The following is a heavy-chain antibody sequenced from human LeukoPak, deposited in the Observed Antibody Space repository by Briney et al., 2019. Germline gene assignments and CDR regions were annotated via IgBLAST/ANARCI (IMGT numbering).Heavy chain of an antibody. CDR1: GDTFTTYA. D-gene: IGHD5-24*01. J-gene: IGHJ4*02. Sequence: SVKVSCKTSGDTFTTYAIIWVRQAPGQGLEWMGGIIPMFGTPNYAQRLQGRVTITADKSTKTAYMELRSLRSDDTAVYYCARDGAYRDGYKPIFDYWGQGTLVTVSS. CDR3: ARDGAYRDGYKPIFDY. CDR2: IIPMFGTP. V-gene: IGHV1-69*06.